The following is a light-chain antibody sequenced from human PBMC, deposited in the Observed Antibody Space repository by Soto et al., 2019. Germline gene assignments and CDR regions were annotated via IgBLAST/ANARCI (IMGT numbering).Light chain of an antibody. J-gene: IGKJ4*01. Sequence: EIVMTQSPATLSVSPGERATPSRRASPSVSTNLAWYQQKPGQAPRLLIYGASTRATGIPVRFSGSGSGTEFTLTITSLQSEDFAVYYCQEYNNWHPITFGGGTKVDIK. CDR3: QEYNNWHPIT. V-gene: IGKV3-15*01. CDR2: GAS. CDR1: PSVSTN.